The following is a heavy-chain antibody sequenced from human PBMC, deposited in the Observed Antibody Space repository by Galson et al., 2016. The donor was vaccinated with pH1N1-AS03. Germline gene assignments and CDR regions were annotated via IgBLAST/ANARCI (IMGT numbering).Heavy chain of an antibody. Sequence: SLRLSCAASGFTFRNYAMSWVRQAPGKGLEWVSAISGDGSVTHYVDSVKGRFTISRDNSKSTLYLQMSSMRAEDTAVDYCANGRGSWYGPYNWFDPWGQGTLVAVSS. CDR1: GFTFRNYA. J-gene: IGHJ5*02. CDR2: ISGDGSVT. D-gene: IGHD6-13*01. V-gene: IGHV3-23*01. CDR3: ANGRGSWYGPYNWFDP.